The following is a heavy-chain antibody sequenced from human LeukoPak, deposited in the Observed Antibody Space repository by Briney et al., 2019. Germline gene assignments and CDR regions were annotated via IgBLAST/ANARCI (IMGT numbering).Heavy chain of an antibody. CDR2: IYASGST. D-gene: IGHD2-8*01. Sequence: SETLSLTCTVSGGSVSSGSYYWSWIRQPAGKTLEWLGRIYASGSTNYSPSLESRVTMSVDTSKNQFSLKLSSVTAADTAVYYCASRGPYCTNGVCYADAFDIWGQGTMVTVSS. V-gene: IGHV4-61*02. CDR1: GGSVSSGSYY. J-gene: IGHJ3*02. CDR3: ASRGPYCTNGVCYADAFDI.